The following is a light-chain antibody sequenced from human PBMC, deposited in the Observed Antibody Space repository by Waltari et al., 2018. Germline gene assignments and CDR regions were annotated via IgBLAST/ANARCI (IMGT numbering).Light chain of an antibody. Sequence: DTQLSQFPSTLAASVGDRVTITCRDRQAIKNWLAWYQQKPGKAPKVLLYDASTLQSGVPSRFSGSGSGTEFTLTIDILQPDDFATYYCQQYNRFSPFGQGTNVEVK. V-gene: IGKV1-5*01. CDR2: DAS. CDR3: QQYNRFSP. J-gene: IGKJ1*01. CDR1: QAIKNW.